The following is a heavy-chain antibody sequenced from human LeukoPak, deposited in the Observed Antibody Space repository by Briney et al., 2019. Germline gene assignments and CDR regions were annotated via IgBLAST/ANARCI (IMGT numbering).Heavy chain of an antibody. CDR2: IKSKTDGGTT. CDR3: TTDRARFLEWLLSLNDAFDI. V-gene: IGHV3-15*07. J-gene: IGHJ3*02. Sequence: PGGYLRLSCAASGFTFSNAWMNWVRQAPGKGLEWVGRIKSKTDGGTTDYAAPVKGRFTISRDDSKNTLYLQMNSLKTEDTAVYYCTTDRARFLEWLLSLNDAFDIWGQGTMVTVSS. CDR1: GFTFSNAW. D-gene: IGHD3-3*01.